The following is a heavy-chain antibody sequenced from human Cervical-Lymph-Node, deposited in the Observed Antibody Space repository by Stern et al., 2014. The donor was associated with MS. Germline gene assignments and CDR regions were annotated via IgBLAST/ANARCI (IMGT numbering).Heavy chain of an antibody. CDR2: ISAHNGDP. CDR3: VREGYGDYEY. J-gene: IGHJ4*02. Sequence: QVQLVQSGAEVKKPGASVKVSCKASGYIFSSYGISWGRQAPGQGLEWMGWISAHNGDPNYAQKVQDRVTMTTDTSTSTAYMELRGLRSDDTAMYYCVREGYGDYEYWGQGTLVTVSS. CDR1: GYIFSSYG. D-gene: IGHD4-17*01. V-gene: IGHV1-18*01.